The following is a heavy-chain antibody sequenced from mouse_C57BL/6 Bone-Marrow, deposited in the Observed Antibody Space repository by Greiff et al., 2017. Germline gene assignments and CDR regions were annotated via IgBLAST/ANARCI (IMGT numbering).Heavy chain of an antibody. D-gene: IGHD4-1*01. CDR3: AISGPLGRSFAY. Sequence: QVQLQQPGAELVKPGASVKMSCKASGYTFTSYWITWVKQRPGQGLEWIGDIYPTSGRTNYNEKFKSKAILTVDNSPNTAYMQLSSLTSEDSAVFYCAISGPLGRSFAYGGQGTTLTVSS. J-gene: IGHJ2*01. CDR1: GYTFTSYW. CDR2: IYPTSGRT. V-gene: IGHV1-55*01.